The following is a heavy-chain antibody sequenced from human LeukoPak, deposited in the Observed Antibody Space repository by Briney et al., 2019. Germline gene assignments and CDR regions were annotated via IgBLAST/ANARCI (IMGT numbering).Heavy chain of an antibody. Sequence: GASVKVSCKASGYTLTSYGSSWVRQAPGQGLEWMAWISAYNGNTNYAQKLQGRVTMTTDTSTSTAYMELRSLRSDDTAVYYCARDGTMVRGGAYYYYGMDVWGQGTTVTVSS. D-gene: IGHD3-10*01. J-gene: IGHJ6*02. CDR2: ISAYNGNT. CDR3: ARDGTMVRGGAYYYYGMDV. CDR1: GYTLTSYG. V-gene: IGHV1-18*01.